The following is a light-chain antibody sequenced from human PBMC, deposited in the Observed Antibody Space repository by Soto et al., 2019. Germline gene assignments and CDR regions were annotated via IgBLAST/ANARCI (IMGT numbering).Light chain of an antibody. CDR3: QHYNKWTPYT. CDR2: GAS. J-gene: IGKJ2*01. Sequence: EIVMTQSPATLSVSPGERATLSCRASQSVSSNLAWYQQKHGQAPRLLIYGASTRATGIPTRFSGSESGTEFTLTSSSLQSEDVAVYYCQHYNKWTPYTFGQGTKLEIK. V-gene: IGKV3-15*01. CDR1: QSVSSN.